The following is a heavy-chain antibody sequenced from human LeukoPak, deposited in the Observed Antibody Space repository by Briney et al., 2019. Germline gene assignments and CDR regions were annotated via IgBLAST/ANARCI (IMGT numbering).Heavy chain of an antibody. D-gene: IGHD3-10*01. V-gene: IGHV4-59*01. CDR3: ARAPLGYYFDY. J-gene: IGHJ4*02. Sequence: PSETLSLTCTVSGGSISSYYWSWIRQPPGKGLEWIGYIYYSGSTNYNPSLKSRVTISVDTSKNQFSLKLSSVTAADTAVYYCARAPLGYYFDYWGQGTLVTVSS. CDR1: GGSISSYY. CDR2: IYYSGST.